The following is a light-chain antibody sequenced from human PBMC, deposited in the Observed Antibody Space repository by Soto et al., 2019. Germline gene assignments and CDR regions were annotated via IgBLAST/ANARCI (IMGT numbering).Light chain of an antibody. J-gene: IGLJ1*01. CDR2: GVS. CDR1: SSDVGGYNY. V-gene: IGLV2-14*01. Sequence: QSALTQPASVSGSPGQSITLSCTGTSSDVGGYNYVSWYQQHPGKAPKLMIYGVSNRPSGVSNRFSGSKSGNTASLTISGLQAEDEADYYCSSYTSSSTLMVFGTGTKVTVL. CDR3: SSYTSSSTLMV.